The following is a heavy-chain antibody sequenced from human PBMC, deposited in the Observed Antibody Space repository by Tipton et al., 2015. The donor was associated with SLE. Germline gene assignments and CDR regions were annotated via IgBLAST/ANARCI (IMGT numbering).Heavy chain of an antibody. V-gene: IGHV4-59*01. D-gene: IGHD6-13*01. CDR1: GGSISSYY. CDR2: IYYSGST. CDR3: ARGEQLVRGWYFNY. J-gene: IGHJ4*02. Sequence: TLSLTCTVSGGSISSYYWNWIRQPPGKGLEWIGYIYYSGSTNYNPSPKSRVTISVDTSKNQFSLKLSSVTAADTAVYYCARGEQLVRGWYFNYWGQGTLVTVSS.